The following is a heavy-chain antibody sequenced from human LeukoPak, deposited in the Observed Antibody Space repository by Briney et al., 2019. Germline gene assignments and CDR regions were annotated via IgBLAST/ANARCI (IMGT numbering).Heavy chain of an antibody. Sequence: PSETLSLTCAVYGGSFSGYYWSWIGQPPGKGLEWIGEINHSGSTYYNPSLKSRVTISVDTSKNQFSLKLSSVTAADTAVYYCARYLYYSSSWYDWFDPWGQGTLVTVSS. CDR3: ARYLYYSSSWYDWFDP. V-gene: IGHV4-34*01. CDR1: GGSFSGYY. D-gene: IGHD6-13*01. J-gene: IGHJ5*02. CDR2: INHSGST.